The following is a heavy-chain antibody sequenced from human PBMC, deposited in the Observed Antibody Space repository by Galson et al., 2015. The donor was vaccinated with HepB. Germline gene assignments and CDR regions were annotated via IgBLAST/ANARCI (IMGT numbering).Heavy chain of an antibody. D-gene: IGHD5-12*01. CDR1: GFTFSSYG. CDR3: ARDPGIVATIGPYYYYTDV. V-gene: IGHV3-33*01. CDR2: IYYDGSNK. Sequence: SLRLSCAASGFTFSSYGLHWVRQAPGTGLEWVAVIYYDGSNKYYAESVKGRFTISRDNSKNTLYLQMNNLRVEDTAVYYCARDPGIVATIGPYYYYTDVWGKGTTVMVSS. J-gene: IGHJ6*03.